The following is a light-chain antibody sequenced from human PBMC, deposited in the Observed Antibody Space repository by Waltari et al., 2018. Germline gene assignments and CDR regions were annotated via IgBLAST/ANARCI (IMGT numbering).Light chain of an antibody. CDR1: QSISSY. CDR3: QQSYSTPYT. J-gene: IGKJ2*01. V-gene: IGKV1-39*01. CDR2: GAS. Sequence: DIQMTQSPSSLSASVGDRVTITCRASQSISSYLNWYQQKPGKAPNLLIFGASSLQSGVPSRFSGSGSGTDFTLTISSLQPEDFATYSCQQSYSTPYTFGQGTNLEIK.